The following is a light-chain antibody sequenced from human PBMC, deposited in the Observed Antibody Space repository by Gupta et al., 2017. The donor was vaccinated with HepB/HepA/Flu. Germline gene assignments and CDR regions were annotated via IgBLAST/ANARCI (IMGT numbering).Light chain of an antibody. CDR3: QQYGTSPLCS. Sequence: VLTQSPGTLSLSPGEIAPLSCRASPGVDSDYLAWYQHRPGQAPRLLIYAASTRASGIPDRFSGSGSETEFTLTINRLEPEDFAVYYCQQYGTSPLCSFGQGTKVEIK. CDR1: PGVDSDY. CDR2: AAS. J-gene: IGKJ2*04. V-gene: IGKV3-20*01.